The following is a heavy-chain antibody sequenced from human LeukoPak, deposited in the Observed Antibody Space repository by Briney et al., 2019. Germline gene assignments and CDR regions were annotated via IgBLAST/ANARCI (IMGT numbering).Heavy chain of an antibody. D-gene: IGHD4-23*01. Sequence: SETLSLTCSICGGSISSSFDWSWIRQPPGKGLEWIGSIENSGTTNYNPSLKSRVTMSVDTSRKQFSLNLRSVTAADTAVYYCALSTRWYYFNYWGQGTPVTVSS. CDR1: GGSISSSFD. CDR3: ALSTRWYYFNY. J-gene: IGHJ4*02. V-gene: IGHV4-4*09. CDR2: IENSGTT.